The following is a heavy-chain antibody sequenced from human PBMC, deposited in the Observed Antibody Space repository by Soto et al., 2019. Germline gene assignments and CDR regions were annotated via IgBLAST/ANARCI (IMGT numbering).Heavy chain of an antibody. J-gene: IGHJ4*02. Sequence: GGSLRLSCAASGFTFSNAWMSWVRQAPGKGLEWVGRIKSKTDGGTTDYAAPVKGRFTISRDDSKNTLYLQMNSLKTEDTAVYYCTTPSMNDYGDYVPFWGQGTLVTVSS. CDR2: IKSKTDGGTT. V-gene: IGHV3-15*01. CDR1: GFTFSNAW. D-gene: IGHD4-17*01. CDR3: TTPSMNDYGDYVPF.